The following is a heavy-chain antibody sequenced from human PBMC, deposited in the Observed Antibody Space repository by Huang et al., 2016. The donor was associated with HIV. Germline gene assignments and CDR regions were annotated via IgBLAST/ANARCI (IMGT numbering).Heavy chain of an antibody. CDR3: ARVRGYSGSYYGMDV. CDR1: GGTFSNQG. J-gene: IGHJ6*02. D-gene: IGHD1-26*01. V-gene: IGHV1-69*01. CDR2: IIPVFGTQ. Sequence: QVQLVQSGAEVKKPGSSVKVSCKASGGTFSNQGFSWVRQAPGQGLEWMGGIIPVFGTQYYTPKFQGRVTITADESTSTVYMELSSLTPDDTAEYYCARVRGYSGSYYGMDVWGQGTTVTVSS.